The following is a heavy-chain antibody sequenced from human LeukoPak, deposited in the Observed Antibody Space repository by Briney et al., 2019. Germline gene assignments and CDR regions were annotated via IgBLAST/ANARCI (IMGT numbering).Heavy chain of an antibody. CDR1: GGSISSYY. Sequence: PSETLSLTCTVSGGSISSYYSSWIRQPAGKGLEWIGRIYASGSTNYNPSLKSRVTMSVDTSKNQFSLKLSSVTAADTAVYYCARDPGSSSFYYYCMDVWGKGTTVTVSS. D-gene: IGHD6-13*01. V-gene: IGHV4-4*07. CDR3: ARDPGSSSFYYYCMDV. J-gene: IGHJ6*03. CDR2: IYASGST.